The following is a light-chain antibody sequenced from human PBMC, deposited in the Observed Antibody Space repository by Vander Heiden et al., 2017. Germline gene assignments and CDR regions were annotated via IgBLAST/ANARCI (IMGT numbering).Light chain of an antibody. Sequence: EVVMTKSPATLYLSPGERATLSCRASQSVSTKLAWYQQKPGQAPRLLIYDTSTRDADIPTRFTGSGFGTDFTLTISSLQSEDFAIYFCQQYNDWPPNTFGQGTKLEIK. V-gene: IGKV3-15*01. J-gene: IGKJ2*01. CDR2: DTS. CDR1: QSVSTK. CDR3: QQYNDWPPNT.